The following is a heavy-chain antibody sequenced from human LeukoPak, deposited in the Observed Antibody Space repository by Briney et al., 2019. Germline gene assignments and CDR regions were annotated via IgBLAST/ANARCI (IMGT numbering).Heavy chain of an antibody. CDR2: VGSNGGDT. CDR1: GFTVSRNY. J-gene: IGHJ6*02. CDR3: VKDRGGQVGRSFYYYGMDV. V-gene: IGHV3-64D*06. D-gene: IGHD6-6*01. Sequence: GGSLRLSCAASGFTVSRNYMSWVRQAPGKGLEYVSSVGSNGGDTSYADSVKGRFTISRDNSKNTLYLQMSSLRTEDTAVYFCVKDRGGQVGRSFYYYGMDVWGQGATVTVSS.